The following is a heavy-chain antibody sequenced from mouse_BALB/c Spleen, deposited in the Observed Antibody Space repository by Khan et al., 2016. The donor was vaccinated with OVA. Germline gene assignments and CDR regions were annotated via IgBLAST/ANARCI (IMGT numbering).Heavy chain of an antibody. CDR1: GYIFTNYV. Sequence: EVQLQQSGPELVKPGASVKMSCKASGYIFTNYVLHWVKQKPGQGLEWIGYINPYSGGTKYNEKFKGKATLASDKYSITAYMELSSLNSEDSAVYYCARGNWQSYYFDCWGQGTTLTLSS. J-gene: IGHJ2*01. V-gene: IGHV1S136*01. D-gene: IGHD4-1*01. CDR2: INPYSGGT. CDR3: ARGNWQSYYFDC.